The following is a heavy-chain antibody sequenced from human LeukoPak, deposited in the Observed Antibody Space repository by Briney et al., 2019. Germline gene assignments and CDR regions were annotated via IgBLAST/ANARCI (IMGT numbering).Heavy chain of an antibody. D-gene: IGHD5-18*01. Sequence: PGGSLRLSCAASGFTFSSYAMHWVRQAPGKGLEWVAVISYDGSNKYYADSVKGRFTISRDNSKNTLYLQMNSLRAEDTAVYYSARIYSYGLDAFDIWGQGTMVTVSS. CDR3: ARIYSYGLDAFDI. CDR2: ISYDGSNK. J-gene: IGHJ3*02. CDR1: GFTFSSYA. V-gene: IGHV3-30-3*01.